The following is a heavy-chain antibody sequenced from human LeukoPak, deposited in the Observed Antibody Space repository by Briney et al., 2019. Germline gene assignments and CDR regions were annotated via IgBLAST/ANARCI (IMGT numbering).Heavy chain of an antibody. CDR3: AKGGDFDWGSMGFDY. CDR1: GFKFSNYW. V-gene: IGHV3-23*01. CDR2: ISGSGGST. Sequence: GGSLRLSCAASGFKFSNYWMSWVRQAPGKGLEWVSAISGSGGSTYYADSVKGRFTISRDNSKNTLYLQMNSLRAEDTAVYYCAKGGDFDWGSMGFDYWGQGTLVTVSS. D-gene: IGHD3-9*01. J-gene: IGHJ4*02.